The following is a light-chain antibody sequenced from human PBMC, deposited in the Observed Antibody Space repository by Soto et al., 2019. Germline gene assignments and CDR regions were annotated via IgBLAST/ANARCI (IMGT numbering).Light chain of an antibody. CDR2: AAS. CDR1: QDISNY. Sequence: DIQMTQSPSSLSASVGDRVTITCQASQDISNYLNWYQQKPGKAPKLLIYAASSLQSGVPSRFSGSGSGTEFTLTISSLQPDDFATYYCQHYNSYSEAFGQGTKV. V-gene: IGKV1-16*01. J-gene: IGKJ1*01. CDR3: QHYNSYSEA.